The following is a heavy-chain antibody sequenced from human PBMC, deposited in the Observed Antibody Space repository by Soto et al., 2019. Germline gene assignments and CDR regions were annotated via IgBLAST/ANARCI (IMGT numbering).Heavy chain of an antibody. V-gene: IGHV4-30-4*01. J-gene: IGHJ3*01. CDR2: IYHSGPT. Sequence: QVQLQESGPGLVTPSQTLSLLCTVTGVSVSDDDYHWGWVRQPPGKGLEWIGCIYHSGPTYYNSSLKSRLTMTVDTSKNQFSLKLTSVTVADTALYVCAREIRAARGSDVFDVWGQGKMVTVSS. CDR1: GVSVSDDDYH. D-gene: IGHD6-13*01. CDR3: AREIRAARGSDVFDV.